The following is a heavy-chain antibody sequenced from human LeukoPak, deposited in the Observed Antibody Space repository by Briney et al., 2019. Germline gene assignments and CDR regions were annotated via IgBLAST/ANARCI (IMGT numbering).Heavy chain of an antibody. Sequence: GGSLRLSCAASGFTFSSYWMHWVRQVPGKGLVWVSRINTDGSSISYADSVKGRFTISRDNAKNTLFLQMNSLRAEDTAVYYCARSSYDALTGYYTSHDYWAREPWSPSPQ. CDR1: GFTFSSYW. J-gene: IGHJ4*02. CDR2: INTDGSSI. D-gene: IGHD3-9*01. CDR3: ARSSYDALTGYYTSHDY. V-gene: IGHV3-74*01.